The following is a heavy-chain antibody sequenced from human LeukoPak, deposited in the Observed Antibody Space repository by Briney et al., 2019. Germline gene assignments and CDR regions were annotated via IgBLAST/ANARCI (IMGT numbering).Heavy chain of an antibody. CDR3: TREGSSWVNRGNWFDP. CDR2: IYYSGST. D-gene: IGHD3-10*01. Sequence: PSETLSLTCTVSGGSISSSSYYWGWIRQPPGKGLEWIGSIYYSGSTYYNPSLKSRVTISVDTSKNQLSLKLSSVTAADTAVYYCTREGSSWVNRGNWFDPWGQGTLVTVSS. CDR1: GGSISSSSYY. J-gene: IGHJ5*02. V-gene: IGHV4-39*07.